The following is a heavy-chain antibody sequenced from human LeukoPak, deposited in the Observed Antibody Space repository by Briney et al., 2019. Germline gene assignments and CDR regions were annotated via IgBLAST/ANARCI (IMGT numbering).Heavy chain of an antibody. CDR2: INPSGGST. D-gene: IGHD1-1*01. CDR3: ARGGRGEGTGTTRVTFDI. CDR1: GYTFTTYY. Sequence: GASVKVSCKAAGYTFTTYYMHWVRQAPGQGLEWMGTINPSGGSTSYAQMFQGRVTMTRDTSTSTVYVELSSLRSEDTAVYYCARGGRGEGTGTTRVTFDIWGQGTMVTVSS. J-gene: IGHJ3*02. V-gene: IGHV1-46*01.